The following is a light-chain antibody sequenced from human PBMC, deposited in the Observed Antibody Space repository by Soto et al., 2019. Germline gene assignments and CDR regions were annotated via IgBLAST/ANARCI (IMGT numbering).Light chain of an antibody. CDR3: QQYDRSPWT. J-gene: IGKJ1*01. CDR2: DAS. CDR1: QSVSSY. V-gene: IGKV3-11*01. Sequence: EIVLTQSPATLSLSPGERATLSCRASQSVSSYLAWYQQKPGQAPRLLIYDASNRATGIPARFSGSGSGTDFTLTISRLEHEDFAVYYCQQYDRSPWTFGQGTKVEIK.